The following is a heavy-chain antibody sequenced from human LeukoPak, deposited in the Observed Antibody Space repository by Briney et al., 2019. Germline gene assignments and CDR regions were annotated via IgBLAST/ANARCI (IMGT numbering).Heavy chain of an antibody. CDR1: GYTLTELS. J-gene: IGHJ4*02. Sequence: GASVTVSCKVSGYTLTELSMHWVRQAPGKGREWMGGFDPEDGETIYAQKFQGRVTMTEDTSTDTAYMELSSLRSEDTAVYYCATDTPRLAAAGARYWGQGTLVTVSS. CDR2: FDPEDGET. V-gene: IGHV1-24*01. CDR3: ATDTPRLAAAGARY. D-gene: IGHD6-13*01.